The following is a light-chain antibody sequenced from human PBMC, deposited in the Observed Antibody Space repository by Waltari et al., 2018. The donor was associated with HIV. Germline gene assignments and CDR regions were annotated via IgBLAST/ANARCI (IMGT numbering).Light chain of an antibody. CDR3: QQCDSLPIT. CDR1: QDIRTY. Sequence: DIQMTQSPSSLSASVGDRVTITCQANQDIRTYLNWYQQKPGEAPKLLIYDASNLETGVPLRFSGSGSGIHFTFTISSLQPEDVATYSCQQCDSLPITFGQGTRLEI. J-gene: IGKJ5*01. CDR2: DAS. V-gene: IGKV1-33*01.